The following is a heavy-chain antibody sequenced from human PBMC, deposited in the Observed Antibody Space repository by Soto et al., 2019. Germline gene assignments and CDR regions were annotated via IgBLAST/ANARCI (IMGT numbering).Heavy chain of an antibody. Sequence: AGGSLRLSCAASGITVSSNYMSWVRQAPGKGPEWVSVIYSGGTTYYADSVKGRFTISRDNSKNTLYLQMNSLRAEDTAVYFCARGSNWFDPWGQGILVTVSS. J-gene: IGHJ5*02. CDR2: IYSGGTT. CDR1: GITVSSNY. V-gene: IGHV3-66*01. CDR3: ARGSNWFDP.